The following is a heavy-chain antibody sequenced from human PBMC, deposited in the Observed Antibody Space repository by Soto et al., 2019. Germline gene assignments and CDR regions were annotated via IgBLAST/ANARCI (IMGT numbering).Heavy chain of an antibody. CDR3: ARHLGSCSSSSCYPLYFDH. Sequence: SETLSLTCTVFGGSISSGSYFWGWIRQPPGKGLEWIASIYYGGSTYYNSSLKSRVTIFVDTSKNQVTLKLSSVTAADTAVYYCARHLGSCSSSSCYPLYFDHWGQGTLVT. V-gene: IGHV4-39*01. D-gene: IGHD2-2*01. CDR2: IYYGGST. CDR1: GGSISSGSYF. J-gene: IGHJ4*02.